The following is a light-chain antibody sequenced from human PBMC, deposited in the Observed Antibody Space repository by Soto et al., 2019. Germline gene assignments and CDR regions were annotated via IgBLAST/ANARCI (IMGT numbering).Light chain of an antibody. CDR2: AAS. J-gene: IGKJ1*01. CDR1: QSISTY. V-gene: IGKV1-39*01. Sequence: DIQMTQSPSSLSASVGDRVTITCRASQSISTYLNWYQQKLGRAPTLLIYAASSLQSGVPSRFSGGGSGTDFTLTISSLQPEDFAMYFCQQCYSSPRTFGQGTKVKIK. CDR3: QQCYSSPRT.